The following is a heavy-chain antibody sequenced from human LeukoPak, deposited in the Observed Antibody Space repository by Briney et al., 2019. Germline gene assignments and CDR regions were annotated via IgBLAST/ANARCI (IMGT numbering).Heavy chain of an antibody. Sequence: GGSLRLSCAASGFTFSNSDMNWVRQAPGKGLEWVSSITTTSSYIYYADSVRGRFTISRDNAKNSLYLHMDSLRAEDTAVYYCARSGCPGGSCYLRYSWLDLWGRGTLVTVSS. V-gene: IGHV3-21*01. CDR1: GFTFSNSD. J-gene: IGHJ5*02. CDR3: ARSGCPGGSCYLRYSWLDL. CDR2: ITTTSSYI. D-gene: IGHD2-15*01.